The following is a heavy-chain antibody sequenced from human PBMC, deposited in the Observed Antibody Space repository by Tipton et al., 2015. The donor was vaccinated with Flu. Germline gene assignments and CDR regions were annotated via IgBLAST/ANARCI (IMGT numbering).Heavy chain of an antibody. J-gene: IGHJ3*02. CDR2: VFHSGGT. CDR3: ARPNRNTLFRGVLDAAFDI. V-gene: IGHV4-38-2*02. Sequence: TLSLTCNVSGYSISNGYYWGWIRQPPGKGLEWIGSVFHSGGTYYNPSLKSRVTISVDTSKNQFSLKLTSVTAADTAVYYRARPNRNTLFRGVLDAAFDIWGQGVMVTVSS. CDR1: GYSISNGYY. D-gene: IGHD3-10*01.